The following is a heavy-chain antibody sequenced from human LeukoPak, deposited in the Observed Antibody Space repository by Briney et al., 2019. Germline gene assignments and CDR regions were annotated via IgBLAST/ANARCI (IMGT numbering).Heavy chain of an antibody. CDR3: TTDWMTTVTTRVYYYYGMDV. J-gene: IGHJ6*02. V-gene: IGHV3-15*01. CDR1: GFTFSNAW. CDR2: IKSKTDDGTT. D-gene: IGHD4-11*01. Sequence: AGSLRLSCAASGFTFSNAWMSWVRQAPGKGLEWVCRIKSKTDDGTTDYAAPVKGRFTISRDDSNNTLYLQMNSLKTEDTAVYYCTTDWMTTVTTRVYYYYGMDVWGQGTTVTVSS.